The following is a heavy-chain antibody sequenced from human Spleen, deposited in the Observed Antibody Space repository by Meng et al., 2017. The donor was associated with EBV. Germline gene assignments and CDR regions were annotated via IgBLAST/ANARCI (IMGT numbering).Heavy chain of an antibody. V-gene: IGHV4-61*01. CDR3: ARNLYSNSFFDY. CDR2: IYFTGAT. J-gene: IGHJ4*02. CDR1: GESVSSGRYY. D-gene: IGHD6-6*01. Sequence: VHRQEPGPGLVKPSETLSLTCTVSGESVSSGRYYWDWIRQSPGKGLEWIGYIYFTGATNYNPSLKSRVTISLDTSKNQFSLRLSSATAADTAVYYCARNLYSNSFFDYWGRGTLVTVSS.